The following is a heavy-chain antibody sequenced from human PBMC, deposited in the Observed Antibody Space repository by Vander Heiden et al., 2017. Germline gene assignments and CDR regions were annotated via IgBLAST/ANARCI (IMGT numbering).Heavy chain of an antibody. CDR3: ARDPPSYGGGDCYPEYFQH. J-gene: IGHJ1*01. CDR1: GFTFSSYG. D-gene: IGHD2-21*02. CDR2: IWYDGSNK. V-gene: IGHV3-33*01. Sequence: GGGVVQPGRSLRLSCAASGFTFSSYGMHWVRQAPGKGLEWVAVIWYDGSNKYYADSVKGRFTISRDNSKNTLYLQMNSLRAEETAVYYGARDPPSYGGGDCYPEYFQHWGQGTLVTVSS.